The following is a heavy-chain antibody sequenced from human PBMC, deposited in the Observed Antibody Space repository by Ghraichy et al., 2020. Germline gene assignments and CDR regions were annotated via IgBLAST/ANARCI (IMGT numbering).Heavy chain of an antibody. CDR3: ARVHLVAARPPSGWYYYGMDV. CDR1: GGTFSSYA. V-gene: IGHV1-69*13. D-gene: IGHD6-6*01. J-gene: IGHJ6*02. Sequence: SVKVSCKASGGTFSSYAISWVRQAPGQGLEWMGGIIPIFGTANYAQKFQGRVTITADESTSTAYMELSSLRSEDTAVYYCARVHLVAARPPSGWYYYGMDVWGQGTTVTVSS. CDR2: IIPIFGTA.